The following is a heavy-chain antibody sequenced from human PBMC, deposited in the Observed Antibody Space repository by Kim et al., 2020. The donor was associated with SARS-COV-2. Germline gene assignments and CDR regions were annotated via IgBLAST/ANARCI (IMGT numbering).Heavy chain of an antibody. CDR2: IDWDDDK. CDR3: ARIRGTGTTRSQSYHYYMDV. J-gene: IGHJ6*03. CDR1: GFSLFTRGTC. V-gene: IGHV2-70*11. D-gene: IGHD1-7*01. Sequence: SGPTLVNPTQTVTLTCIFSGFSLFTRGTCVNWIRQPPGKALEWLARIDWDDDKYYNTSLKTRLTISKDTSKNQVVLTMTNMDPVDTATYYCARIRGTGTTRSQSYHYYMDVWGKGTTVTVSS.